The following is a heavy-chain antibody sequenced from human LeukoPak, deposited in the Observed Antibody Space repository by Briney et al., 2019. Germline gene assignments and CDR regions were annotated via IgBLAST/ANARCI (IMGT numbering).Heavy chain of an antibody. CDR3: ARLGYSGYVVDY. V-gene: IGHV4-59*01. CDR1: GGSISSYY. D-gene: IGHD5-12*01. Sequence: SETLSLTCTVSGGSISSYYWSWIRQPPGKGLEWIGYIYYSGNTNYNPSLKSRVTMSVDTSKNQFSLKLSSVTAADTAVYYCARLGYSGYVVDYWGQGTLVTVSS. CDR2: IYYSGNT. J-gene: IGHJ4*02.